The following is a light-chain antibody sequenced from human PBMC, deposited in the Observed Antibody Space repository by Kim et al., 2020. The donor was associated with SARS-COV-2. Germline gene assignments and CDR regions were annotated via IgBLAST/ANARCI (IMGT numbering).Light chain of an antibody. CDR2: DDQ. J-gene: IGLJ2*01. CDR3: QSYDNTIKWV. V-gene: IGLV6-57*03. Sequence: IPGTPSAGHMAHNFVHWYQQRPGSAPTTVIYDDQQRPSWVPDRFSGSIDTSSNSASLTISGLKTEDEAHYYCQSYDNTIKWVFGGGTKLTVL. CDR1: AGHMAHNF.